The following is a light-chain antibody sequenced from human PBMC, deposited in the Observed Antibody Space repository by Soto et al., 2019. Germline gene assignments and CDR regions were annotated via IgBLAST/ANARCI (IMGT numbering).Light chain of an antibody. CDR3: ATWDDSLSGVV. V-gene: IGLV1-47*02. CDR2: SND. CDR1: SSNIETND. Sequence: QSALTQPPSASGTPGQRVTISCSGSSSNIETNDIYWHQQLPGSAPKLLIYSNDQQPSGVPDRFSASKSGTSASLAISGLRSEDEAEYFCATWDDSLSGVVFGGGTKLTVL. J-gene: IGLJ2*01.